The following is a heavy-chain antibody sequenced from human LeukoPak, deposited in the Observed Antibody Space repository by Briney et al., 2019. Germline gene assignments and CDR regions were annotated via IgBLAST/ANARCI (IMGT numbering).Heavy chain of an antibody. D-gene: IGHD6-13*01. CDR1: GYTFTSYY. CDR3: ARDLAAAGPNYYYYGMDV. CDR2: INPSGGST. Sequence: ASVKVSCNASGYTFTSYYMHWVRQAPGQGLEWMGIINPSGGSTSYAQKFQGRVTMTRDTSTSTVYMELSSLRSEDTAVYYCARDLAAAGPNYYYYGMDVWGQGTTVTVSS. J-gene: IGHJ6*02. V-gene: IGHV1-46*01.